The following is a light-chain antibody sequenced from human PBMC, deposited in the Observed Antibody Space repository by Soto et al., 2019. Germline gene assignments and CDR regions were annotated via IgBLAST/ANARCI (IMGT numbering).Light chain of an antibody. V-gene: IGLV2-14*01. CDR3: SSYPTRNTPQVV. CDR2: DVT. Sequence: QSVLTQPASVSGSPGQSITISCTGTSSDVGGYNYVSWYQQHPGKAPRFVIYDVTNRPSGVSNRFSGSKSGNTASLTISGLQAEDEADYYCSSYPTRNTPQVVFGTGTKVT. J-gene: IGLJ1*01. CDR1: SSDVGGYNY.